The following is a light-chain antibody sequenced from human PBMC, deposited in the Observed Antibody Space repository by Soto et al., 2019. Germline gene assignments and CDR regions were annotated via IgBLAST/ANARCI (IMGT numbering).Light chain of an antibody. CDR2: GAS. CDR1: QSVRRDY. Sequence: EIVLTQSPGTLSLSPGETATLSCRASQSVRRDYLAWLQQKPGQAPRVLIYGASSRAAGIPDRFSGSGSGTAFTLTISRLEAEDSAVYYCQQYNTWLTFGGGTKVDIK. J-gene: IGKJ4*01. CDR3: QQYNTWLT. V-gene: IGKV3-20*01.